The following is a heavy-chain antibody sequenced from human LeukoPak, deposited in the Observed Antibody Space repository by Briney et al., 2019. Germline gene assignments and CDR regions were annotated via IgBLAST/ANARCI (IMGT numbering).Heavy chain of an antibody. CDR1: GYTFTDYY. CDR3: ARGGDRGYDYCLDY. Sequence: ASVKVSCKASGYTFTDYYMHWVRQAPGQGLEWMGWINPNSGGANSAQKFQGRVTMTRDTSISTAYMELSSLRSDDTAVYYCARGGDRGYDYCLDYWGQGTLVTVSS. CDR2: INPNSGGA. V-gene: IGHV1-2*02. J-gene: IGHJ4*02. D-gene: IGHD5-12*01.